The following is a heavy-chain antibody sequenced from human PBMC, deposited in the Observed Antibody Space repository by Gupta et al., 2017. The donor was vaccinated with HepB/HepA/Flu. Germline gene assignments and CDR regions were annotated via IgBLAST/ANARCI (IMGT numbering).Heavy chain of an antibody. D-gene: IGHD1-7*01. J-gene: IGHJ5*02. CDR2: IWYDGSNK. CDR3: ARAGRTGTGDWFDP. CDR1: GFTFSSYG. Sequence: QVQLVESGGGVVQPGRSLRLSCAASGFTFSSYGMHWVRQAPGKGLEWVAVIWYDGSNKYYADSVKGRFTISRENSKNTLYLQMNSLRAEDTAVYYCARAGRTGTGDWFDPWGQGTLVTVSS. V-gene: IGHV3-33*01.